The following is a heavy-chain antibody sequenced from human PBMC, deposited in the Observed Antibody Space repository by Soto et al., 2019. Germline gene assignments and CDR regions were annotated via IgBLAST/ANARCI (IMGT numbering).Heavy chain of an antibody. D-gene: IGHD3-22*01. CDR1: GFTFSSYS. CDR2: ISSSSYI. J-gene: IGHJ3*02. V-gene: IGHV3-21*01. CDR3: ARLSDSRITMIVVALDAFDI. Sequence: GGSLRLSCAASGFTFSSYSMNWVRQAPGKGLEWVSSISSSSYIYYADSVKGRFTISRDNAKNSLYLQMNSLRAEDTAVYYCARLSDSRITMIVVALDAFDIWGQGTMVTVS.